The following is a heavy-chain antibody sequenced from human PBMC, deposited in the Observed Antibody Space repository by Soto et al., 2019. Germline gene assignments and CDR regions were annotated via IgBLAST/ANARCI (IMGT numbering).Heavy chain of an antibody. CDR3: TKSADSAGWGVDF. V-gene: IGHV3-48*02. J-gene: IGHJ4*02. CDR1: GFMFDSDA. CDR2: ISPGGDRI. D-gene: IGHD6-19*01. Sequence: GGSLRLSCVASGFMFDSDAMNWVRRAPGKGLEWVSYISPGGDRIYYAESLKGRITISRDNARNSLSLQMNILSDEDTAVYYCTKSADSAGWGVDFWGQGTLVTVSS.